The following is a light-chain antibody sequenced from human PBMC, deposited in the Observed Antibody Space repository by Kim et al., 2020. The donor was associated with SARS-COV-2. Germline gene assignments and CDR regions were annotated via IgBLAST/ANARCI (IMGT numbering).Light chain of an antibody. CDR1: SSDVGGYDY. CDR3: SSCTTSSTYV. J-gene: IGLJ1*01. Sequence: GQSITISCTGTSSDVGGYDYVSWYQHHPGKAPKLMIYDVRKRPSGVSNRFSGSKSGNTASLTISGLQAEDEADYFCSSCTTSSTYVFGTGTKVTVL. V-gene: IGLV2-14*03. CDR2: DVR.